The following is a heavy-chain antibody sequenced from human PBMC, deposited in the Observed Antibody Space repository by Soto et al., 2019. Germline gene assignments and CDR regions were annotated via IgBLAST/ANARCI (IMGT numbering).Heavy chain of an antibody. CDR1: GFTFRSYT. J-gene: IGHJ4*01. CDR2: ISSSSSTI. Sequence: DVQLLESGGGLVQPGGSPRLSCAASGFTFRSYTMNWVRQAPGKGLDWLSYISSSSSTIYYADSVKGRFTISRDNDKNTRYPQMISLIDDDETMYYCARGGTIAAATMGEYWGHGHLVTVS. V-gene: IGHV3-48*02. D-gene: IGHD6-25*01. CDR3: ARGGTIAAATMGEY.